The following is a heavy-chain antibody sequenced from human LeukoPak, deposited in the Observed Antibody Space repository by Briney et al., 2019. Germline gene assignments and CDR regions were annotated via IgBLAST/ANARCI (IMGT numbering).Heavy chain of an antibody. CDR1: GYSFTNYW. V-gene: IGHV3-23*01. Sequence: GESLKISCKGSGYSFTNYWIGWVRQAPGKGLEWVSAISGSGGSTYYADSVKGRFTISRDNSKNTLYLQMNSLRAEDTAAYYCAKESQWLVPPLDPWGQGTLVTVSS. D-gene: IGHD6-19*01. CDR2: ISGSGGST. J-gene: IGHJ5*02. CDR3: AKESQWLVPPLDP.